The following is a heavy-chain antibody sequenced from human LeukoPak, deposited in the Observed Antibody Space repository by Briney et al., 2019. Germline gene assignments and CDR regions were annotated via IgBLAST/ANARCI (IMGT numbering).Heavy chain of an antibody. Sequence: SETLSLTCSVSGGPISSSNDHWAWIRQPPGKGLEWIGSFYYSGSTYYNPSLSSRVTISVDTSKNQFSLKVNSVTAADTAVYYCARDRDNLNYYVYWGRGTLVTVSS. CDR3: ARDRDNLNYYVY. V-gene: IGHV4-39*07. CDR1: GGPISSSNDH. CDR2: FYYSGST. J-gene: IGHJ4*02. D-gene: IGHD1-20*01.